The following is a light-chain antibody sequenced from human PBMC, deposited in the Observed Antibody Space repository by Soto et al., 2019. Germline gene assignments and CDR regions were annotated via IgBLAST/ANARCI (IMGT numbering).Light chain of an antibody. Sequence: EIVMTQSPASLSLSPGERATLSCRASQSVSSNLAWYQQKPGKAPRLLIYGASTRATGLPARFSGSGSGTEFTLTISSLQSEDFAVYYCQQYNNWPKTFGQGTKVEIK. CDR2: GAS. J-gene: IGKJ1*01. CDR1: QSVSSN. V-gene: IGKV3-15*01. CDR3: QQYNNWPKT.